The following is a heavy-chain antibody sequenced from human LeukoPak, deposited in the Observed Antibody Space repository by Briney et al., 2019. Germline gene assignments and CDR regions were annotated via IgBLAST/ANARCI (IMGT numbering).Heavy chain of an antibody. CDR1: GFTFSSSG. CDR3: AKDRGDYPPYFDH. Sequence: PGGSLRLSCAASGFTFSSSGMNWVRQAPGKGLEWVAIIWYDGSNKYYADSVKGRFTISRDNSKNMVYLQMNNLQTEDTSIYYCAKDRGDYPPYFDHWGQGTLVTVSS. J-gene: IGHJ4*02. V-gene: IGHV3-30*02. D-gene: IGHD2-21*02. CDR2: IWYDGSNK.